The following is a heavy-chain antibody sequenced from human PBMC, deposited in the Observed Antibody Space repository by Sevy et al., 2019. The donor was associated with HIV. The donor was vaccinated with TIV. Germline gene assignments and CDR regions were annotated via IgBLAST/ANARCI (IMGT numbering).Heavy chain of an antibody. CDR1: GFTFGDYA. V-gene: IGHV3-49*04. J-gene: IGHJ6*02. CDR3: RSVKSTISAFYYFGMDV. CDR2: IRRKIYGGTT. Sequence: GGSLRLSCTASGFTFGDYAMSWVRQAPGKGLEWIGVIRRKIYGGTTEYAASVKGIFTISREDSKSSAYLQMHSLKREDQAIYYCRSVKSTISAFYYFGMDVWGQGTTVTVSS. D-gene: IGHD3-3*01.